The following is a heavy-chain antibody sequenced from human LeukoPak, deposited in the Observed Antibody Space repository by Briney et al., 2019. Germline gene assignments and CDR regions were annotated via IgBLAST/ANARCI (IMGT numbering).Heavy chain of an antibody. CDR2: ISSSGSTI. J-gene: IGHJ3*02. Sequence: GGSLRLSCAASGFTFSSYEMNWVRQAPGKGLEWVSYISSSGSTIYYADSVKGRFTISRDNAKNSLYLHMNSLRAEDTAVYYCARSGYSDAFDICGQGTMVTVSS. CDR1: GFTFSSYE. V-gene: IGHV3-48*03. D-gene: IGHD5-12*01. CDR3: ARSGYSDAFDI.